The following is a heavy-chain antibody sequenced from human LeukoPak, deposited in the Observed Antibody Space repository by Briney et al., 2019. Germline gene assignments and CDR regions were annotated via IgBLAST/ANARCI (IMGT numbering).Heavy chain of an antibody. CDR1: GLTFSSYA. CDR3: AAQWLLHGAFDI. Sequence: TGGSLRLSCAASGLTFSSYAMSRVRQAPGKGLEWVSALSGSGGSTSYADSVKGRFTISRDNSTNTLYLQMNSLRAEDTAVYCCAAQWLLHGAFDIWGQGTMVTVSS. D-gene: IGHD6-19*01. V-gene: IGHV3-23*01. J-gene: IGHJ3*02. CDR2: LSGSGGST.